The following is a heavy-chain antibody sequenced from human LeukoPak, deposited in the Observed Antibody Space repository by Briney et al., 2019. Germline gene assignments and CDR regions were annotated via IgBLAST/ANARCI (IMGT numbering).Heavy chain of an antibody. V-gene: IGHV4-59*08. J-gene: IGHJ4*02. D-gene: IGHD6-19*01. Sequence: KPSETLSLTCTVSGGSISNYYWSWIQPPPGKGLEWIGYIYYSGSTNYNPSLKSRVTISVDMSKNQFSLKLSSVAAADTAVYYCARHWSSSGWLMDYWGQGTLVTVSS. CDR3: ARHWSSSGWLMDY. CDR1: GGSISNYY. CDR2: IYYSGST.